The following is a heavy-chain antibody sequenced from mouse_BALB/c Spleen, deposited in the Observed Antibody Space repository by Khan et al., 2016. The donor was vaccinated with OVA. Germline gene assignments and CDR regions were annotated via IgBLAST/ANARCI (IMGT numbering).Heavy chain of an antibody. Sequence: EVELVESGGGLVRPGGSLKLSCAASGFSFTSYTMSWVRQTPEKRLEWVATISSGSTYTYYPDSVKGRFTISRDNAKNTLYLQMSRPKSEDTAMYYCTREGNYAHWYFDVWGAGTTVTVSS. D-gene: IGHD2-1*01. V-gene: IGHV5-6-4*01. CDR3: TREGNYAHWYFDV. CDR1: GFSFTSYT. CDR2: ISSGSTYT. J-gene: IGHJ1*01.